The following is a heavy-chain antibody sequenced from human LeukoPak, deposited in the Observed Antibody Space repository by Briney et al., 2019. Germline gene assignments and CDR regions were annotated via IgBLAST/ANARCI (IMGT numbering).Heavy chain of an antibody. CDR3: ARALSAMVPDC. V-gene: IGHV3-33*08. CDR1: GFTFSTYA. J-gene: IGHJ1*01. D-gene: IGHD5-18*01. CDR2: IRYDGSNK. Sequence: PGRSLRLSCAASGFTFSTYAMHWVRQAPGKGLEWVAVIRYDGSNKYYGDSVKGRFTISRDNSKNTLYLQMNGLRAEDTAVYYCARALSAMVPDCWGQGTLVTVSS.